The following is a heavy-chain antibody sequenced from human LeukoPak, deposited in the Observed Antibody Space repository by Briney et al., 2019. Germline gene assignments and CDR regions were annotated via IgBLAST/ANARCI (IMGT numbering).Heavy chain of an antibody. CDR3: ARTPGLVDY. Sequence: SETLSLTCAVYGGSFSGYYWSWIRRPPGKGLEWIGEINHSGSTNYNPSLKSRVTISVDTSKNQFSLKLSSVTAADTAVYYCARTPGLVDYWGQGTLVTVSS. V-gene: IGHV4-34*01. CDR2: INHSGST. J-gene: IGHJ4*02. CDR1: GGSFSGYY. D-gene: IGHD2-15*01.